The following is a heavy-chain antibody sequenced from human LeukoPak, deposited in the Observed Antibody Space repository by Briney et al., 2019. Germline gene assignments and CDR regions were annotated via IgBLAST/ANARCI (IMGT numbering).Heavy chain of an antibody. CDR2: IIPTFGTA. J-gene: IGHJ6*03. CDR1: GGTFSSYA. Sequence: SVKVSCKASGGTFSSYAISWVRQAPGQGLEWMGGIIPTFGTANYAQKFQGRVTITADESTSTAYMELSSLRSEDTAVYYCAREGKPAATPIYYYYYMDVWGKGTTVTVSS. CDR3: AREGKPAATPIYYYYYMDV. V-gene: IGHV1-69*13. D-gene: IGHD2-2*01.